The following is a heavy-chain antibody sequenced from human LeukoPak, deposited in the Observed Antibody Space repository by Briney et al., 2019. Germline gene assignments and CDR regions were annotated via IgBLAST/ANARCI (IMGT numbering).Heavy chain of an antibody. CDR3: ARVSRGEEYYYYYYMDV. D-gene: IGHD3-16*01. J-gene: IGHJ6*03. Sequence: PGGSLRLSCAASGFTFSSYGMHWVRQAPGKGLEWVAVIWYDGSNKYYADSVKGRFTISRDNSKNTLYLQMNSLRAEDTAVYYCARVSRGEEYYYYYYMDVWGKGTTVTVSS. CDR2: IWYDGSNK. CDR1: GFTFSSYG. V-gene: IGHV3-33*01.